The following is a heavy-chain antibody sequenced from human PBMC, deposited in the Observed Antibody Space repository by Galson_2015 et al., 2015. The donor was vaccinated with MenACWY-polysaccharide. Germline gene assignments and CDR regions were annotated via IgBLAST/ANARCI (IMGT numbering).Heavy chain of an antibody. J-gene: IGHJ4*02. CDR2: ISDTGGTT. D-gene: IGHD4-23*01. CDR3: ASRWAAHY. V-gene: IGHV3-23*01. Sequence: SLRLSCAASGFTFSRYGMSWVRQAPGKGLEWVSVISDTGGTTYYIDSVEGRFTISRDNSKNMLYMQMNSLRVEDTAVYYCASRWAAHYWGQGTLITVSS. CDR1: GFTFSRYG.